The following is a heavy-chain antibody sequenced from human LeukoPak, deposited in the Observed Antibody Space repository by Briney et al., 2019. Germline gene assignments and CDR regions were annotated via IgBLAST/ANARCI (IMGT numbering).Heavy chain of an antibody. CDR1: GFTFSSYG. J-gene: IGHJ4*02. V-gene: IGHV3-30*02. CDR2: IRYDGNNE. CDR3: AKDSQDRYYYDSSTYYGYFDY. D-gene: IGHD3-22*01. Sequence: PGGSLRLSCAAYGFTFSSYGMHWVRQAPGKGLEWVAFIRYDGNNEYYADSVKGRFTISRDNSKNTLYLQMNSLRAEDTAVYYCAKDSQDRYYYDSSTYYGYFDYWGQGTLVTVSS.